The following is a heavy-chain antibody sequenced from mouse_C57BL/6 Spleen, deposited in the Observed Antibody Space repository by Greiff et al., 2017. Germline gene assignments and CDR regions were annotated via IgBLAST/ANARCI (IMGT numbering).Heavy chain of an antibody. J-gene: IGHJ4*01. CDR3: ARRTTQYAMDY. CDR2: IYPGGGYT. CDR1: GYTFTNYW. V-gene: IGHV1-63*01. D-gene: IGHD1-1*01. Sequence: VKLQESGAELVRPGTSVKMSCRASGYTFTNYWIGWAKQRPGHGLEWIGDIYPGGGYTNYNEKFKGKATLTADKSSSTAYMQFSSLTSEDSAIYYCARRTTQYAMDYWGQGTSVTVSS.